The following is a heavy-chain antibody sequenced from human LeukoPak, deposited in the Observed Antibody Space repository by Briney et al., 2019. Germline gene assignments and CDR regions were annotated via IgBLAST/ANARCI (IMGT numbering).Heavy chain of an antibody. CDR3: ARASVGLLIFGVVHGGGNYFDY. Sequence: GGSLRLSCAASGFTFSSYWMSWVRQAPGKGLEWVANIKQDGSEKYYVDSVKGRFTISRDNAKNSLYLQINSLRAEDTAVYYCARASVGLLIFGVVHGGGNYFDYWGQGTLVTVSS. J-gene: IGHJ4*02. CDR1: GFTFSSYW. V-gene: IGHV3-7*01. D-gene: IGHD3-3*01. CDR2: IKQDGSEK.